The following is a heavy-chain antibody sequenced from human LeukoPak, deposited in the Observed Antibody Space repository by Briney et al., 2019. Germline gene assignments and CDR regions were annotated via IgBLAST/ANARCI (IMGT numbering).Heavy chain of an antibody. V-gene: IGHV4-59*01. CDR1: GGSISSYY. Sequence: SETLSLTCTVSGGSISSYYWSWIRQPPGKGLEWIGYIYYSGSTNYNPSLKSRVTISVDTSKNQFSLKLSSVTAADTAVCYCARDRNWFDPWGQGTLVTVSS. CDR2: IYYSGST. J-gene: IGHJ5*02. CDR3: ARDRNWFDP.